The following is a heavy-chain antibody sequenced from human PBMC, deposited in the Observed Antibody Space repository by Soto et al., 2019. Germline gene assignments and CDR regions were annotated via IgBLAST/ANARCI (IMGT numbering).Heavy chain of an antibody. CDR2: ISAYKTNT. D-gene: IGHD3-22*01. V-gene: IGHV1-18*01. J-gene: IGHJ4*01. CDR3: ARDGYYDSSGYFQVIPVPY. CDR1: GYTFTSYG. Sequence: ASVKVSCKASGYTFTSYGISWVRQAPGQGLEWMGWISAYKTNTNYAQKFQGRVTMTIDTSTSIAYMELRSLRSDDTAVYYCARDGYYDSSGYFQVIPVPYWG.